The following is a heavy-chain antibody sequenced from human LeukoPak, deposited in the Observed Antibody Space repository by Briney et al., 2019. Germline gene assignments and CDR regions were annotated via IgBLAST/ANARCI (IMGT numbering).Heavy chain of an antibody. CDR2: INPNSGGT. J-gene: IGHJ4*02. CDR3: STEDKYCTTPNCGAY. D-gene: IGHD2-8*01. V-gene: IGHV1-2*02. CDR1: GYTFTGYN. Sequence: GASVKVSCKASGYTFTGYNMQWLRQAPGQGLEWMGWINPNSGGTNYAHKFQGRVTMTRDTSISTAYMELSSLRSDDTAVYYCSTEDKYCTTPNCGAYWGQGTLVTVSS.